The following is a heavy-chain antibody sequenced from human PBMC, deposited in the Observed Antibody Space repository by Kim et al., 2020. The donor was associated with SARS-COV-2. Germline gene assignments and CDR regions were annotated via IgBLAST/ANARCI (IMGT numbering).Heavy chain of an antibody. CDR1: GFTFSSYG. D-gene: IGHD2-15*01. CDR2: IWYDGSNK. Sequence: GGSLRLSCAASGFTFSSYGMHWVRQAPGKGLEWVAVIWYDGSNKYYADSVKGRFTISRDNSKNTLYLQMNSLRAEDTAVYYCARDLLHHLYYYYGMDVWGQGTTVTVSS. CDR3: ARDLLHHLYYYYGMDV. V-gene: IGHV3-33*01. J-gene: IGHJ6*02.